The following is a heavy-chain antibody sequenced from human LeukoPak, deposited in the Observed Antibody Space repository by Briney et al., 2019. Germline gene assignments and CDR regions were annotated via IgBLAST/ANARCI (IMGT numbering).Heavy chain of an antibody. CDR1: GGSISSGSYY. CDR3: ARTYRGNWFDP. Sequence: PSQTLSLTCTVSGGSISSGSYYWSWIRQPAGKGLEGIGRIYTSGSTNYNPSLKSRVTISVDTSKNQFSLKLSSVTAADTAVYDCARTYRGNWFDPWGQGTLVTVSS. CDR2: IYTSGST. V-gene: IGHV4-61*02. J-gene: IGHJ5*02. D-gene: IGHD3-10*01.